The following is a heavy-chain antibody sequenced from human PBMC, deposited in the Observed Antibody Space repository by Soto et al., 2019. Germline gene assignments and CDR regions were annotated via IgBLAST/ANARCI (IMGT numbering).Heavy chain of an antibody. CDR2: IYYSGST. CDR1: GGSISSYY. J-gene: IGHJ6*02. CDR3: ARDRVGGYSYGRYYYYGMDV. V-gene: IGHV4-59*01. Sequence: SETLSLTCTVSGGSISSYYWSWIRQPPGKGLEWIGYIYYSGSTNYNPSLKSRVTISVDTSKNQFSLKLSSVTAADTAVYYCARDRVGGYSYGRYYYYGMDVWGQGTTVTVSS. D-gene: IGHD5-18*01.